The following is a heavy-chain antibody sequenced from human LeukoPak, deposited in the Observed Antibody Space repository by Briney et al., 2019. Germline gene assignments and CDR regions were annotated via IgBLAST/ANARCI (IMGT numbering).Heavy chain of an antibody. CDR2: ISGSGGST. V-gene: IGHV3-23*01. CDR1: GFTFSSYA. Sequence: PGRSLRLSCAASGFTFSSYAMSWVRQAPGKGLEWVSAISGSGGSTYYADSVKGQFTISRDNSKNTLYLQMNSLRAEDTAVYYCAKGNIAVAGQSDYWGQGTLVTVSS. CDR3: AKGNIAVAGQSDY. J-gene: IGHJ4*02. D-gene: IGHD6-19*01.